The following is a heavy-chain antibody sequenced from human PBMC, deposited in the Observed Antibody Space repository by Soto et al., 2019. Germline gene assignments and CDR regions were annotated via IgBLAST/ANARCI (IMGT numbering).Heavy chain of an antibody. CDR1: GGTFSSYA. CDR2: IIPIFGTA. CDR3: ARVRVGHTADDAFDI. J-gene: IGHJ3*02. D-gene: IGHD1-26*01. Sequence: GASVKVSCKASGGTFSSYAISWVRQAPGQGLEWMGGIIPIFGTANYAQKFQGRVTITADESTSTACMELSSPRSEDTAVYCGARVRVGHTADDAFDIWGQETMVTVS. V-gene: IGHV1-69*13.